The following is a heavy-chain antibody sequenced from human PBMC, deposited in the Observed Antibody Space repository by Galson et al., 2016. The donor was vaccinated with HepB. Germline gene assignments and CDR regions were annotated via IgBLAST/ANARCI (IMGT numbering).Heavy chain of an antibody. CDR2: INHSGIS. J-gene: IGHJ6*02. CDR3: AIIYRPRHNPRFGMDV. D-gene: IGHD1-14*01. CDR1: GGSFSGYY. V-gene: IGHV4-34*01. Sequence: SETLSLTCAVYGGSFSGYYWNWFRQPPGKGLGWIGDINHSGISNYNPSLNSRVTISVDTSKKQGSLKLTSVSAADTAVYYCAIIYRPRHNPRFGMDVWGQGTTVTVSS.